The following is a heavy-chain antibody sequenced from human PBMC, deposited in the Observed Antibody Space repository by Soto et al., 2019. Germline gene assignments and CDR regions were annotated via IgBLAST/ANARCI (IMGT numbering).Heavy chain of an antibody. Sequence: EVQLVQSGAEVKKPGESLKISCKGSGYSFTSYWIGWLRQMPGKGPEWMGIIYPGDSDIRYSPSFQGQVTISADKSISTAYLQWSSLKASDTAMYYCARFYDFWSGAPYGAFGYWGQGTLVTVSS. J-gene: IGHJ4*02. CDR3: ARFYDFWSGAPYGAFGY. CDR1: GYSFTSYW. D-gene: IGHD3-3*01. CDR2: IYPGDSDI. V-gene: IGHV5-51*01.